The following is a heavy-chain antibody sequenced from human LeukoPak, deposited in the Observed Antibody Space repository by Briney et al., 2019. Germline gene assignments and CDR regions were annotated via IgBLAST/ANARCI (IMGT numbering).Heavy chain of an antibody. J-gene: IGHJ4*02. V-gene: IGHV3-23*01. D-gene: IGHD6-13*01. CDR3: AKDNSSSWFYFDY. Sequence: GGSLRLSCVASGFSFGKYWMSWVRQAPGKGLEWVSSISGSGGTTNYADSVKGRFTISRDNSKNTLYLQMNSLRAEDTAVYHCAKDNSSSWFYFDYWGQGTLVTVSS. CDR1: GFSFGKYW. CDR2: ISGSGGTT.